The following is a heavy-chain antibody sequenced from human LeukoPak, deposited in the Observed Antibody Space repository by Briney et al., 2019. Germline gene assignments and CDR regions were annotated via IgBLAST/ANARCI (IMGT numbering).Heavy chain of an antibody. Sequence: GGSLRLSCAASGFTFSSYSMNWVRQAPGKGLEWVSSISSSSSYIYYADSVKGRFTISRDNAKNSLYLQMNSLRAEDTAVYYCARMDVLRYFDWSPAAFDIWGQGTMVTVSS. CDR1: GFTFSSYS. CDR2: ISSSSSYI. V-gene: IGHV3-21*01. D-gene: IGHD3-9*01. CDR3: ARMDVLRYFDWSPAAFDI. J-gene: IGHJ3*02.